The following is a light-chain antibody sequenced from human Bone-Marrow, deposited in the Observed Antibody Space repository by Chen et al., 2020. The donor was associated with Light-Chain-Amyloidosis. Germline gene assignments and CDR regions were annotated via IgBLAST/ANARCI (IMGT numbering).Light chain of an antibody. J-gene: IGLJ3*02. CDR3: AAWDGSLDGWV. V-gene: IGLV1-44*01. CDR2: TDN. CDR1: SSNIGTKK. Sequence: HSVLNQPPSASGTPGQRVTISCSGSSSNIGTKKVNWYQQLPGTAPKLLIYTDNQRPSGVPDRFSGSKSGTSASLAISGHQSEDEADYYCAAWDGSLDGWVFGGGTKLTVL.